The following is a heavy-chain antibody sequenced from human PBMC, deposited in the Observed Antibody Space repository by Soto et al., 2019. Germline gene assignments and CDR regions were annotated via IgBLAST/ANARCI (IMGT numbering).Heavy chain of an antibody. CDR3: ARRHGSCFDY. V-gene: IGHV4-30-2*01. CDR2: IYHSGST. CDR1: GVSISSGGYS. J-gene: IGHJ4*02. Sequence: SETLSLTCAVSGVSISSGGYSWSWIRQPPGKGLEWIGYIYHSGSTYYNPSLKSRVTISVDTSKNQFSLKLSSVTAADTAVYYCARRHGSCFDYWGQGTLVTVSS.